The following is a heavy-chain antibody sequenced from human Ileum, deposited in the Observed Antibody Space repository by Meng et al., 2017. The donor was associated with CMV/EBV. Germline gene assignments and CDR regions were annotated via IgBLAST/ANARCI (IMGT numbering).Heavy chain of an antibody. Sequence: LTCAASGFTFSSYWMSWVRQAPGKGLEWVANIKQDGSEKYYVDSVKGRFTISRDNAKNSLYLQMNSLRAEDTAVYYCASSRYSSSSRGGDWFDPWGQGTLVTVSS. V-gene: IGHV3-7*01. D-gene: IGHD6-6*01. CDR1: GFTFSSYW. J-gene: IGHJ5*02. CDR3: ASSRYSSSSRGGDWFDP. CDR2: IKQDGSEK.